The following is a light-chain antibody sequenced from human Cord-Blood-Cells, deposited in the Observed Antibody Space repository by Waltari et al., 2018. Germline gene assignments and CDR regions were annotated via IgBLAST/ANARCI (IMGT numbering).Light chain of an antibody. V-gene: IGLV2-11*01. CDR2: DVS. CDR1: ISDVGGYNY. CDR3: CSYAGSYTK. Sequence: QSALTQPRPVSGSPGQSVTLSCTGTISDVGGYNYVSWYQQHPGKAPKLMIYDVSKRPSGVPDRFSGSKSGNTASLTISGLQAEDEADYYCCSYAGSYTKFGGGTKLTVL. J-gene: IGLJ3*02.